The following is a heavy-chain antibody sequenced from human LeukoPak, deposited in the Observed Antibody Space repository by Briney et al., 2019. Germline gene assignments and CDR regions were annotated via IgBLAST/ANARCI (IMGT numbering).Heavy chain of an antibody. Sequence: GGSLRLSCAASGFTFTDYVMQWVRPAPGKGLEWVAVIWYDGSNKYYADSVKGRFTISRDNSKNTLYLQMNSLSAEDTAVFYCARGVRDSSGYSYYFDYWGQGTLVTVSS. J-gene: IGHJ4*02. CDR1: GFTFTDYV. D-gene: IGHD3-22*01. CDR3: ARGVRDSSGYSYYFDY. V-gene: IGHV3-33*01. CDR2: IWYDGSNK.